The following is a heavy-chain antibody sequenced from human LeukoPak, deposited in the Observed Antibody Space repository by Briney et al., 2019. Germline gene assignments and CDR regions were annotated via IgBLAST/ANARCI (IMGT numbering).Heavy chain of an antibody. V-gene: IGHV3-74*03. CDR1: GFTFSNYW. Sequence: GGSLRLSCPASGFTFSNYWVHWVRQAPGKGLEWVSRINRDGSTTKYADSVKGRFTVFRDNAKNTLNLQMNSLIAEDSSVYYCARDKKSGESSEIDYWGQGTQVTVSS. D-gene: IGHD3-10*01. J-gene: IGHJ4*02. CDR3: ARDKKSGESSEIDY. CDR2: INRDGSTT.